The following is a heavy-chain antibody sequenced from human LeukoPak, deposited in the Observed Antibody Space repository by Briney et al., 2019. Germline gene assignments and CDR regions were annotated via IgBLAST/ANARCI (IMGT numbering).Heavy chain of an antibody. J-gene: IGHJ3*02. CDR2: IRYDGSNK. CDR3: ARDMGGGDRDAFDI. V-gene: IGHV3-30*02. D-gene: IGHD2-21*02. Sequence: PGGSLRLSCAASGFTFSNYGMHWVRQAPGKGLEWVTFIRYDGSNKYYADSVKGRFTISRDNSKNTLYLQVNSLRAEDTAVYYCARDMGGGDRDAFDIWGQGTMVTVSS. CDR1: GFTFSNYG.